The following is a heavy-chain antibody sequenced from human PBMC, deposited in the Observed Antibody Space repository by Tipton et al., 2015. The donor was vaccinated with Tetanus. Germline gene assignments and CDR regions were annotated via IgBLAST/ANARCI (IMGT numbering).Heavy chain of an antibody. CDR1: GGSINSGRYY. J-gene: IGHJ4*02. CDR2: IYYSGIA. CDR3: ARVGNTMIGGQATYFHY. Sequence: TLSLICTVSGGSINSGRYYWTWIRQHPGKGLEGIGYIYYSGIANYNPSLKRRVTMSVDTSKDQFSLKVNSVNGADTAVYYCARVGNTMIGGQATYFHYWGPGTLVTVSS. V-gene: IGHV4-31*03. D-gene: IGHD3-10*01.